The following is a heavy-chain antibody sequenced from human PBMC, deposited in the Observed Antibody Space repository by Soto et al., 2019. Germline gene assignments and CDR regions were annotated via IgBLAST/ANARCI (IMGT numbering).Heavy chain of an antibody. D-gene: IGHD5-18*01. J-gene: IGHJ6*02. V-gene: IGHV3-23*01. CDR3: AKDRGRGYSYGPNPYYYYGMDV. CDR1: GFTFSSYA. CDR2: ISGSGGST. Sequence: LGLSGAGSGFTFSSYAMSWVRQAPGKGLEWVSAISGSGGSTYYADSVKGRFTISRDNSKNTLYLQMNSLRAEDTAVYYCAKDRGRGYSYGPNPYYYYGMDVWGQRTTVTVSS.